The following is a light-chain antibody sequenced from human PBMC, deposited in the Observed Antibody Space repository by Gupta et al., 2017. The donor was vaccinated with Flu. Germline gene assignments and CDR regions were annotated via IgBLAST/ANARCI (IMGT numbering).Light chain of an antibody. V-gene: IGKV3-20*01. CDR1: QSVSSSY. CDR2: GAS. Sequence: PGERATLSCRASQSVSSSYLAWYQQKPGQAPRLLIYGASSRATGIPDRFSDSGSGTDFTLTISRLEPEDFAVYYCQQYGSSHLWTFGQGTKVEIK. CDR3: QQYGSSHLWT. J-gene: IGKJ1*01.